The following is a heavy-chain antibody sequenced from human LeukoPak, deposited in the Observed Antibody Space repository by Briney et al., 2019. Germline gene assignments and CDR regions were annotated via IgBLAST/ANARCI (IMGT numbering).Heavy chain of an antibody. D-gene: IGHD6-19*01. Sequence: GASVKVSCKASGYTFTSYGISWVRQAPGQGLEWMGWISAYNGNTNYAQKLQGRVTMTTDTSTSTAYMELRSLRSDDTAVYYCARDRGIAVAGGTSEYWGQGTLVTVSS. V-gene: IGHV1-18*01. CDR3: ARDRGIAVAGGTSEY. J-gene: IGHJ4*02. CDR1: GYTFTSYG. CDR2: ISAYNGNT.